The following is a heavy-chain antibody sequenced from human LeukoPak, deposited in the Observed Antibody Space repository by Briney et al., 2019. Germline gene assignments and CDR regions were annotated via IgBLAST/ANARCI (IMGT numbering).Heavy chain of an antibody. Sequence: PSETLSLTCSVSGSSISSHYWSWIRQPPGKGLEWIGYIYYSGSTKYNPSLKSRVTISVDTSKNQFSLKLSSVTAADTAVYYCARGGTTVTPGLLWFDPWGQGTLVTVSS. D-gene: IGHD4-17*01. J-gene: IGHJ5*02. CDR3: ARGGTTVTPGLLWFDP. V-gene: IGHV4-59*11. CDR1: GSSISSHY. CDR2: IYYSGST.